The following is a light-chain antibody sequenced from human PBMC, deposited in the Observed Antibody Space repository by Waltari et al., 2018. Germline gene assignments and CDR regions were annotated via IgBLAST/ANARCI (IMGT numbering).Light chain of an antibody. CDR2: DVS. V-gene: IGKV3-11*01. CDR3: QQRASSWVT. Sequence: IVLTQSPATLSLSPGERATLSCRASQSVVTYLAWFQQKPGQAPRLLMYDVSKRATGIPARFSGSGSWTDFTLTISSLEPEDFGVYYCQQRASSWVTFGGGTKVDIK. CDR1: QSVVTY. J-gene: IGKJ4*01.